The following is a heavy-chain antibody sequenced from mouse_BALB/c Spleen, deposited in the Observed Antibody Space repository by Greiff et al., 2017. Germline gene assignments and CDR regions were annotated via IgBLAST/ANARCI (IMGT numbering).Heavy chain of an antibody. CDR3: ARDYGKAWFAY. J-gene: IGHJ3*01. CDR1: GYTFTSYT. CDR2: INPSSGYT. D-gene: IGHD1-2*01. V-gene: IGHV1-4*01. Sequence: VQLQQSGAELARPGASVKMSCKASGYTFTSYTMHWVKQRPGQGLEWIGYINPSSGYTNYNQKFKGKATLTTDKSSSTAYMQLSRLTSEDSAVYFCARDYGKAWFAYWGQGTLVTVSA.